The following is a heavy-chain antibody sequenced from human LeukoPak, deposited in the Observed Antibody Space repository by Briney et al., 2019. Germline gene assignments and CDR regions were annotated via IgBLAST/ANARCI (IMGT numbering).Heavy chain of an antibody. CDR2: IFYSGST. V-gene: IGHV4-59*08. J-gene: IGHJ4*02. CDR3: ARLDGGLSYYFDY. D-gene: IGHD3-16*02. Sequence: SETLSLTCTVSGGSISSYYWSWIRQPPGKGLEWVGYIFYSGSTNYNPSLKSRVTISVDTSKNQFSLKLSSVTAADTAVYYCARLDGGLSYYFDYWGQGTLVTVSS. CDR1: GGSISSYY.